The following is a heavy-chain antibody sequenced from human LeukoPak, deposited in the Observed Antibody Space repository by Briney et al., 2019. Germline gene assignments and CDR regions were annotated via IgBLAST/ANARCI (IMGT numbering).Heavy chain of an antibody. J-gene: IGHJ6*03. CDR3: AREGRRAADGRGRYMDV. D-gene: IGHD6-13*01. CDR2: ISYDGSNK. Sequence: PGRSLRLSCAASGFTFTSYAMHWVRQAPGKGLEWVAVISYDGSNKYYADSVKGRFTISRTNTKNTLYLQINSPRTQEMAVYHCAREGRRAADGRGRYMDVWGKGTTVTVSS. CDR1: GFTFTSYA. V-gene: IGHV3-30*01.